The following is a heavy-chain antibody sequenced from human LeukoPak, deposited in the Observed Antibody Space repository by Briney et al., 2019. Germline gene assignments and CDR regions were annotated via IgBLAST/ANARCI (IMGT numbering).Heavy chain of an antibody. J-gene: IGHJ4*02. CDR3: ARGIAQGGTQEFDY. CDR1: GYTFTGYY. CDR2: INPNSGGT. V-gene: IGHV1-2*04. Sequence: ASVKVSSKASGYTFTGYYMHWVRQAPGQGLEWMGWINPNSGGTNYAQKFQGWVTMTRDTSISIAYMELSRLRSDDTAVYYCARGIAQGGTQEFDYWGQGTLVTVSS. D-gene: IGHD1-1*01.